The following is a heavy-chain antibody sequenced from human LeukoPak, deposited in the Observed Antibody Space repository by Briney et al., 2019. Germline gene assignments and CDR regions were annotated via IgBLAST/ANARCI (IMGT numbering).Heavy chain of an antibody. V-gene: IGHV4-38-2*01. CDR1: GYSISSGYY. D-gene: IGHD6-19*01. CDR3: ARRIAVAGYHYWYYMDV. CDR2: IYHSGST. J-gene: IGHJ6*03. Sequence: PSETLTLTCAVSGYSISSGYYWGWIRQPPGKGLEWIGSIYHSGSTYYNPSLKSRVTISVDTSKNQFSLKLSSVTAADTAVYYCARRIAVAGYHYWYYMDVCGKGTTVTVSS.